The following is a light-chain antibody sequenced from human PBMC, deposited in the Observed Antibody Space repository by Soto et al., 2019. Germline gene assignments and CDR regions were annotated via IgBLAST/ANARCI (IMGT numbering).Light chain of an antibody. Sequence: EILLTQSPGTLSLSPGERATLSCRASQSVSSSSLAWYQQRPGQAPKLLIYVASSRATGIPDRFSGSGSGTDFTLTISRLEPEDFAVYYCQQYGSSPVTFGQGTKV. V-gene: IGKV3-20*01. CDR2: VAS. CDR3: QQYGSSPVT. J-gene: IGKJ1*01. CDR1: QSVSSSS.